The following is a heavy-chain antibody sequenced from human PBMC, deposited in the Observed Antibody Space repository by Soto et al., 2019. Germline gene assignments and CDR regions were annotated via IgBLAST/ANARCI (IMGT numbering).Heavy chain of an antibody. J-gene: IGHJ3*01. Sequence: QVQLVESGGGVVQPGRSLRLSCAASGFTFSSYAIHWVRQAPGKGLEWVAAISYDGDNQYYADSVKGRFTISRDNSKSTLYLQMNSLRAEDTAVYHCAKSRGNYLRDDAFDVWDQGTKVTVSS. CDR3: AKSRGNYLRDDAFDV. CDR2: ISYDGDNQ. V-gene: IGHV3-30-3*02. D-gene: IGHD3-22*01. CDR1: GFTFSSYA.